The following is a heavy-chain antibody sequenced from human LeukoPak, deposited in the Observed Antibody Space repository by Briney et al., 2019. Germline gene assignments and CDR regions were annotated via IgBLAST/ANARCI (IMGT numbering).Heavy chain of an antibody. V-gene: IGHV4-39*07. Sequence: SETLSLTCTVSGGSISSSSHYWGWIPQSPGKGLEWIGNIYYSGRTYDNPSLKSRVTISIDTSKNQFCLKLTSVTAADTAVYYCARDGGAWGYSPWGQGTLVSVS. J-gene: IGHJ5*02. CDR1: GGSISSSSHY. D-gene: IGHD1-26*01. CDR3: ARDGGAWGYSP. CDR2: IYYSGRT.